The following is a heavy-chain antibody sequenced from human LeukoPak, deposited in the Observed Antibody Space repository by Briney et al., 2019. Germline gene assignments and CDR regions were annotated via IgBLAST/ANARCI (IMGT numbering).Heavy chain of an antibody. Sequence: GGSLRLSCAASGFTFSSYAMSWVRQAPGKGLEWVSTITTSGGSTYYSDSVKGRFTISRDNSKNTLYLQVNSLRAEDTAVYYYAKDLNSYGYYYYGMDVWGQGTTVTVSS. CDR1: GFTFSSYA. J-gene: IGHJ6*02. CDR2: ITTSGGST. V-gene: IGHV3-23*01. D-gene: IGHD5-18*01. CDR3: AKDLNSYGYYYYGMDV.